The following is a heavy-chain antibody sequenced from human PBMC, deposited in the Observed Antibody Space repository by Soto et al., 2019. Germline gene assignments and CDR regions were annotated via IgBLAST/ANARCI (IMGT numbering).Heavy chain of an antibody. CDR3: AKEVHQGYNWNYFYYGMDV. CDR1: GYTFTSYF. CDR2: INPSGGST. D-gene: IGHD1-20*01. Sequence: GASVKVSCKASGYTFTSYFMHWVRQAPGQGLEWMGIINPSGGSTTYAQKFQGRVTMTRDTSTNTAYMELSSLRSEDTAVYYCAKEVHQGYNWNYFYYGMDVWGQGTTVTVSS. J-gene: IGHJ6*02. V-gene: IGHV1-46*01.